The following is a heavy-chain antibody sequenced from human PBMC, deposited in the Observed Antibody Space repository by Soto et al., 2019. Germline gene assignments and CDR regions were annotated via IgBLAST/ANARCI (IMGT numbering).Heavy chain of an antibody. D-gene: IGHD5-18*01. CDR2: IYYSGST. J-gene: IGHJ6*02. Sequence: SETLSLTCTDSGGSISSYYWSWIRQPPGKGLEWIGYIYYSGSTNYNPSLKSRVTISVDTSKNQFSLKLSSVTAADTAVYYCARGRGYSYGRPEYGMDVWGQGTTVTVSS. CDR3: ARGRGYSYGRPEYGMDV. CDR1: GGSISSYY. V-gene: IGHV4-59*01.